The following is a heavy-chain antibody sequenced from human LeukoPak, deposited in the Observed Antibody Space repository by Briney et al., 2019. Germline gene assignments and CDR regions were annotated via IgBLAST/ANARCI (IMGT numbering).Heavy chain of an antibody. CDR3: ARDGGSSGAPFDP. CDR1: GYTFTSYY. D-gene: IGHD3-22*01. V-gene: IGHV1-46*01. J-gene: IGHJ5*02. CDR2: INPSGGST. Sequence: ASVKVSCKASGYTFTSYYMHWVRQAPGQGLEWTGIINPSGGSTSYAQKFQGRVTMTRDTSTSTVYTELSSLRSEDTAVYYCARDGGSSGAPFDPWGQGTLVTVSS.